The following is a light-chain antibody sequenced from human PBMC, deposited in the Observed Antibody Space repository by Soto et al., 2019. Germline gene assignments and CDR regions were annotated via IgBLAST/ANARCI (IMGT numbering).Light chain of an antibody. CDR3: QQYFSSPYT. J-gene: IGKJ2*01. V-gene: IGKV4-1*01. CDR1: QSVFSSNHRKDF. Sequence: DIVMRQSPDSLAVSLGERATINCKSSQSVFSSNHRKDFISWYQHKAGQPPKLLISWASTRQSGVPDRFGASGSGTDFTLTISSLQTEDVAVYYCQQYFSSPYTLGQGTRLE. CDR2: WAS.